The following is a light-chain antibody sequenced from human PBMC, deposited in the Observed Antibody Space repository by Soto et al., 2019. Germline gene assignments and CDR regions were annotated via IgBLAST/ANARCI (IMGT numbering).Light chain of an antibody. V-gene: IGKV1-5*01. CDR1: QSISTW. Sequence: HLAQFSSTQSDSVVARQTVTWQPNQSISTWLAWYQQKPGKAPKLLIYEASSLESGVPSRFSGSGSGTEFTLTISSLQPEDFATYYCQQYSTYTPRTFGQGTKVDIK. CDR2: EAS. J-gene: IGKJ1*01. CDR3: QQYSTYTPRT.